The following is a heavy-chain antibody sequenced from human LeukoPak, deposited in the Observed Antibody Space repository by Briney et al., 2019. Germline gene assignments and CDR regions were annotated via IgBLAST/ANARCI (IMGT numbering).Heavy chain of an antibody. V-gene: IGHV3-30*04. CDR2: ISYDGSNK. CDR3: ARGPPERHCGGDCYWYFDH. D-gene: IGHD2-21*02. Sequence: GGSLRLSCAASGFTFRTYAMHWVRQAPGKGLKWVAVISYDGSNKYYADSVKGRFTISRDNSKNTLYLQMNSLRTEDTAVYYCARGPPERHCGGDCYWYFDHWGRGTLVTVSS. CDR1: GFTFRTYA. J-gene: IGHJ2*01.